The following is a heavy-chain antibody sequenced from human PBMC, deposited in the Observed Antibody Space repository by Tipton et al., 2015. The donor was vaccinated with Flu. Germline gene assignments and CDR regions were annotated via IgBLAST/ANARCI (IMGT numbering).Heavy chain of an antibody. D-gene: IGHD5-12*01. V-gene: IGHV4-4*07. CDR3: TRDLRGYSGYTGGDAFDM. CDR1: GGFISTSY. J-gene: IGHJ3*02. Sequence: TLSLTCTVSGGFISTSYWIWIRQPAGRGLEWIGRISTSGSTNYNASLESRVTMSRDTSKNHFSLRLSYSTAADTALYYFTRDLRGYSGYTGGDAFDMWGQGIMVIVSS. CDR2: ISTSGST.